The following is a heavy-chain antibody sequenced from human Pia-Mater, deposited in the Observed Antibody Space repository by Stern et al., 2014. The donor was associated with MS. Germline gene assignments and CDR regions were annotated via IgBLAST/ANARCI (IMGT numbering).Heavy chain of an antibody. CDR3: ARGPKFGAFDV. CDR2: INPKSGAT. V-gene: IGHV1-2*06. J-gene: IGHJ3*01. CDR1: GYTFTGSF. D-gene: IGHD3-3*01. Sequence: QVQLVQSGAEVKRHGASVKVSCKTSGYTFTGSFMYWVRQAPGQGLEWMGRINPKSGATDYAEKFEGRVTLTRDTAITTAYMEVIRLTSDDTAVYYCARGPKFGAFDVWGQGTVITVS.